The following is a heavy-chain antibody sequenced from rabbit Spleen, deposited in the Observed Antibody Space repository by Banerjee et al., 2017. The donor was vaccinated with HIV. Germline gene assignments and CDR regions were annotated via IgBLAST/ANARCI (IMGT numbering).Heavy chain of an antibody. CDR3: ARDGIAGSDAFNV. CDR2: IYTGNGKT. J-gene: IGHJ2*01. CDR1: GIDFSSGYD. D-gene: IGHD4-2*01. V-gene: IGHV1S45*01. Sequence: QQQLEESGGGLVKPGGTLTLTCKASGIDFSSGYDMCWVRQAPGKGLEWIGCIYTGNGKTYYATWARGRFTISKISSTTVTLQMTSLPVADTASYFCARDGIAGSDAFNVWGPGTLVTVS.